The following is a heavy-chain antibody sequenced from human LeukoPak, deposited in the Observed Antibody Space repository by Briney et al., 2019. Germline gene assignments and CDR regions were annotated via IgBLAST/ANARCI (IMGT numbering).Heavy chain of an antibody. D-gene: IGHD3-9*01. CDR1: GFTFSSYA. CDR2: IGASGGST. Sequence: GGSLRLSCATSGFTFSSYAMSWVRQAPGKGLEWVSGIGASGGSTYYADSVKGRFTISRDNSKNTLYLQMNSMRTEDTAVYYCAKAEGYDILTGLDYWGQGTLVTVSS. V-gene: IGHV3-23*01. J-gene: IGHJ4*02. CDR3: AKAEGYDILTGLDY.